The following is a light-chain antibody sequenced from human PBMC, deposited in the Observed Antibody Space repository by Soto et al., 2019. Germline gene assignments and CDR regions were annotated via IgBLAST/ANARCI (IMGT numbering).Light chain of an antibody. J-gene: IGKJ5*01. Sequence: DIQMTQSPSSLSASVLDRVTITCRASQSVSSYLNWYQQKPGKAPKLLISAASNLQSGVPSRFSGSGSGTDFTLTISSLQPEDFATYYCQKSYSTPLNFGKGTRLEIK. CDR1: QSVSSY. CDR3: QKSYSTPLN. V-gene: IGKV1-39*01. CDR2: AAS.